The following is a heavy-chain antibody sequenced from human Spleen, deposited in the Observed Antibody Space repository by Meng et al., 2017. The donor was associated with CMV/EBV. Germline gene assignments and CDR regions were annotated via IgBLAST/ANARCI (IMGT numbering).Heavy chain of an antibody. V-gene: IGHV4-34*01. CDR2: INDSGIT. CDR1: GGSFSGYY. J-gene: IGHJ5*02. D-gene: IGHD6-19*01. Sequence: QCVAGCWRACEALFCTAACYGGSFSGYYWSWIRQPPGNGLEWIGEINDSGITNYQPYLKSRVTITVETSKNQYYLKLSSVTAADTVVYYCARGQRGIAVSGMGWFDHWGQGTLVTVSS. CDR3: ARGQRGIAVSGMGWFDH.